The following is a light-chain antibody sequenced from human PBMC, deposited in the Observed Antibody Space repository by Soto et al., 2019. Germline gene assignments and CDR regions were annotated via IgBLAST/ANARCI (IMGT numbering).Light chain of an antibody. CDR1: QSVLYSSNNKNY. V-gene: IGKV4-1*01. J-gene: IGKJ3*01. CDR2: WAS. Sequence: DIVMTQSPDSLAVSLGERATINCKSSQSVLYSSNNKNYLAWYQQKPRQPPKLLIYWASTRESGVPDRFSGSGSGTDFTLTISSLQAEDGAVYYCQQYYSTPLTFGPGTKVDIK. CDR3: QQYYSTPLT.